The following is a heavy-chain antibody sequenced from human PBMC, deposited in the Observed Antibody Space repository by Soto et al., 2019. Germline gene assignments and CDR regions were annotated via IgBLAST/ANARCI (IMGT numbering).Heavy chain of an antibody. CDR1: GFTFSSYA. V-gene: IGHV3-23*01. CDR3: AKVIAVAGKGEIAVAGPFDY. J-gene: IGHJ4*02. D-gene: IGHD6-19*01. Sequence: GGSLRLSCAASGFTFSSYAMSWVRQAPGKGLEWVSAISGSGGSTYYADSVKGRFTISRDNSKNTLYLQMNSLRAEDTAVYYCAKVIAVAGKGEIAVAGPFDYWGQGTLVTVSS. CDR2: ISGSGGST.